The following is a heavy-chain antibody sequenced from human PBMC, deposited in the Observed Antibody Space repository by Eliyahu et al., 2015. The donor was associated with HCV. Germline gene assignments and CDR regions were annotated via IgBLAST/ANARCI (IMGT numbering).Heavy chain of an antibody. J-gene: IGHJ4*02. V-gene: IGHV4-39*01. CDR1: GXSISXSSYY. CDR2: LYYSGTT. D-gene: IGHD3-10*01. Sequence: QLQLQESGPGLVKPSETLSLTCTVSGXSISXSSYYWGWIRQPPGKGXEWIGSLYYSGTTHYNPSLKSRLTTSVDTSKNQFSLKLSSVTAADTAVYYCATRGAYYYGSGSYFYNWGQGTLVTVSS. CDR3: ATRGAYYYGSGSYFYN.